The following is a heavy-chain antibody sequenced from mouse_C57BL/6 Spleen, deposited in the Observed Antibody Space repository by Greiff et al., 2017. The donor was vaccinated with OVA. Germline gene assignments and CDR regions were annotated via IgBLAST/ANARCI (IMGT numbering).Heavy chain of an antibody. CDR3: TGYDGYYRMAY. V-gene: IGHV6-6*01. CDR1: GFTFSDAW. CDR2: IRNKANNHAT. J-gene: IGHJ3*01. Sequence: EVHLVESGGGLVQPGGSMKLSCAASGFTFSDAWMDWVRQSPEKGLEWVAEIRNKANNHATYYAESVKGRFTISRDDSKSSVYLQRNSLRAEDTGIDYCTGYDGYYRMAYWGQGTLVTVSA. D-gene: IGHD2-3*01.